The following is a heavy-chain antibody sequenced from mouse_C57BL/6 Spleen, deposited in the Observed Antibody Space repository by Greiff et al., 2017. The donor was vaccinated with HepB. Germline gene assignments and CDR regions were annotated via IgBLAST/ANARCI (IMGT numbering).Heavy chain of an antibody. V-gene: IGHV1-82*01. CDR2: IYPGDGDT. D-gene: IGHD1-1*01. CDR3: AREGKFITLLGY. CDR1: GYAFSSSW. Sequence: VQLQQSGPELVKPGASVKISCKASGYAFSSSWMNWVKQRPGKGLEWIGRIYPGDGDTNYNGKFKGKATLTADKSSSTAYMQLSSLTSEDSAVYFCAREGKFITLLGYWGQGTSVTVSS. J-gene: IGHJ4*01.